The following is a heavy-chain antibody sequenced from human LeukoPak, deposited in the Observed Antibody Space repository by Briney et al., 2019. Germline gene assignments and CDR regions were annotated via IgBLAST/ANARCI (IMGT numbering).Heavy chain of an antibody. J-gene: IGHJ6*02. V-gene: IGHV3-48*01. CDR1: GFTFSSYS. D-gene: IGHD3-3*01. CDR3: ARATAPKYYDFWSGYLSHGMDV. CDR2: ISSSSSTI. Sequence: GGSLRLSCAASGFTFSSYSMTWVRQAPGKGLEWASYISSSSSTIYYADSVKGRFTISRDNAKNSLYLQMNSLRAEDTAVYYCARATAPKYYDFWSGYLSHGMDVWGQGTTVTVSS.